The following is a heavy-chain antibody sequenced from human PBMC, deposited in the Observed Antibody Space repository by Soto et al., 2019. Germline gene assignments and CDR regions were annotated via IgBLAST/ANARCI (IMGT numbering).Heavy chain of an antibody. J-gene: IGHJ4*02. V-gene: IGHV4-59*01. CDR1: GGSISSYY. CDR2: IYYSGST. Sequence: SETLSLTCTVSGGSISSYYWSWIRQPPGKGLEWIGYIYYSGSTNYNPSLKSRVTISVDTSKNQFSLKLSSVTAADTAAYYCARGWLSSSWYVGYWGQGTLVTVSS. D-gene: IGHD6-13*01. CDR3: ARGWLSSSWYVGY.